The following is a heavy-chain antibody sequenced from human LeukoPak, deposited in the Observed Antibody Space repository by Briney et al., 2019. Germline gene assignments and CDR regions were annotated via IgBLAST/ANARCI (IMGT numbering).Heavy chain of an antibody. Sequence: ASVKVSCKASGYTLTSYDINWVRQATGQGLEWMGWMNPNSGNTGYAQKFQGRVTITRNTSISTAYMELSSLRSEDTAVYYCARGRTPKRYWFDLWGQGTLVTVSS. J-gene: IGHJ5*02. V-gene: IGHV1-8*03. CDR1: GYTLTSYD. CDR2: MNPNSGNT. CDR3: ARGRTPKRYWFDL.